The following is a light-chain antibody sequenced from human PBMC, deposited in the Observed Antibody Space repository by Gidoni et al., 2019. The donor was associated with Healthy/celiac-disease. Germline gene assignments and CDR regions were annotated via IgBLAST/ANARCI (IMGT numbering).Light chain of an antibody. J-gene: IGKJ5*01. CDR3: QQLKSYPIT. Sequence: IQLTQSPSFLSASVGDRVTITCRASQGISSYLAWYQQKPGKAPKLLIYAASTLQSEVPSRFSGSGSGTEFTLTISSLQPEDFATYYCQQLKSYPITFGQGTRLEIK. CDR1: QGISSY. CDR2: AAS. V-gene: IGKV1-9*01.